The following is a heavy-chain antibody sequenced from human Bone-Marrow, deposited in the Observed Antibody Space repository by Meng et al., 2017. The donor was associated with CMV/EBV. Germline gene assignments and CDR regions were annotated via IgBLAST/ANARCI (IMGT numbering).Heavy chain of an antibody. J-gene: IGHJ4*02. Sequence: LSLTCAASGFTFSSYEMNWVRQAPGKGLEWVSYISSSGSTIYYADSVKGRFTISRDNAKNSLYLQMNSLRAEDTAVYYCAKEPTIFGRVIPPYYFDSWGQGTLVTVSS. V-gene: IGHV3-48*03. D-gene: IGHD3/OR15-3a*01. CDR3: AKEPTIFGRVIPPYYFDS. CDR1: GFTFSSYE. CDR2: ISSSGSTI.